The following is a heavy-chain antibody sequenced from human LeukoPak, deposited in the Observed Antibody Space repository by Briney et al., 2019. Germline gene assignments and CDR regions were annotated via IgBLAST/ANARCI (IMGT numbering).Heavy chain of an antibody. CDR1: GFTFSNAW. CDR2: IKSKTDGGTT. J-gene: IGHJ4*02. CDR3: TTARAIAMAGPYYFDY. Sequence: PGGSLRLSCAASGFTFSNAWMSWVRQAPGKGLEWVGRIKSKTDGGTTDYAAPVKGRFTISRDDSKNTLYLQMNSLKTEDTAVYYCTTARAIAMAGPYYFDYWGQGTLVTVSS. V-gene: IGHV3-15*01. D-gene: IGHD6-19*01.